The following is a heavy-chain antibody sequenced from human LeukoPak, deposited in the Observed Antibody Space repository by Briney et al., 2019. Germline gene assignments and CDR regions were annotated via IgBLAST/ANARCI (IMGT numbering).Heavy chain of an antibody. CDR2: IYPGDSDT. CDR1: GYSFSSYW. D-gene: IGHD6-19*01. CDR3: ASLGWYIDY. V-gene: IGHV5-51*01. Sequence: GASLKISCKGSGYSFSSYWIGWWRQMPGEGLEWMVVIYPGDSDTRYSPSFQGQVTISADKSISTSYLQWNSLTASDTAMYYCASLGWYIDYWGQGTLVTVSS. J-gene: IGHJ4*02.